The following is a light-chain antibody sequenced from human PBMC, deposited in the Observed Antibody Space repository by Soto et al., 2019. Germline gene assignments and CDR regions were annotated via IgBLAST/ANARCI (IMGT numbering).Light chain of an antibody. J-gene: IGLJ1*01. CDR2: EVS. CDR3: SSYTSSSTYV. CDR1: SSDVGGYNY. Sequence: QSALTQPASVSGSPGQSITICCTGTSSDVGGYNYVSWSQQHPGKAPQLMIYEVSNRPSGVSNRFSGSKSGNTASLTISGLQAEDEADYYCSSYTSSSTYVFGTGTKVTVL. V-gene: IGLV2-14*01.